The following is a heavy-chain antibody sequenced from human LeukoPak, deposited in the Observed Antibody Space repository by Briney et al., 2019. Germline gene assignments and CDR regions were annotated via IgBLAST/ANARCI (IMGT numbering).Heavy chain of an antibody. CDR3: VRKPPSGPGYYYSYGMDV. CDR1: GGSISGYY. Sequence: SETLSLTCTVSGGSISGYYWSWIRQTPGKGLEWIGYIYYSGSTNYNPSLKSRVTISVDTSKNQFSLKLSSVTAADTAVYYCVRKPPSGPGYYYSYGMDVWGQGTTVTVSS. V-gene: IGHV4-59*08. J-gene: IGHJ6*02. CDR2: IYYSGST.